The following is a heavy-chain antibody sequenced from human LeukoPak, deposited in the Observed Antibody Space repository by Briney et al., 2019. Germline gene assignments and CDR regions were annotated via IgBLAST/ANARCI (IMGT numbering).Heavy chain of an antibody. Sequence: PGRSLRLSCAASGFTFSTYAMHWVRQAPGKGLEWVAVISYDGNNKYYADSVQGRFTISRDNSKNTLLLQMNSLRAEDTAVYYCARAYFYDTTGIPLDAFDIWGQGTMVTVSS. CDR2: ISYDGNNK. D-gene: IGHD3-22*01. J-gene: IGHJ3*02. CDR1: GFTFSTYA. V-gene: IGHV3-30-3*01. CDR3: ARAYFYDTTGIPLDAFDI.